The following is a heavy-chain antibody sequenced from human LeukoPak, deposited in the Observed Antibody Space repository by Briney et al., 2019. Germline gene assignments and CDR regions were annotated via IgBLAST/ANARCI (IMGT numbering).Heavy chain of an antibody. J-gene: IGHJ4*02. D-gene: IGHD4-17*01. CDR1: GFTFISYS. V-gene: IGHV3-48*01. Sequence: GGSLRLSCAASGFTFISYSMNWARQAPGKGLEWVSYISSSSSTIYYADSVQGRFTISRDNAKNSLYLQMNSLRAEDTALYYCARDTYGDYSIDYWGQGTLVTVSS. CDR3: ARDTYGDYSIDY. CDR2: ISSSSSTI.